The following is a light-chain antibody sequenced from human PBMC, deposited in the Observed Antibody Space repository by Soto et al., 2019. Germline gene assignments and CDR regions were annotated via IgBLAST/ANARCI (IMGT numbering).Light chain of an antibody. CDR2: GVS. J-gene: IGKJ1*01. CDR1: QSVRYNY. Sequence: EMVLTQSPGTPALSPGESATLSCRASQSVRYNYLAWYQQKPGQAPRLLIYGVSTRATGITDRFSGSGSGTDFTLTISRLDPEDFAVYYCQQYGTSPRTFGQGTKVDI. CDR3: QQYGTSPRT. V-gene: IGKV3-20*01.